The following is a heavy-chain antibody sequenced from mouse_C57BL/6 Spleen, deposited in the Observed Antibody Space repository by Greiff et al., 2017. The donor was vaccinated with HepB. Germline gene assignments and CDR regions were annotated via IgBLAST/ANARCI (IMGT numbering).Heavy chain of an antibody. Sequence: QVQLQQSGAELVKPGASVKISCKASGYAFSSYWMNWVKQRPGKGLEWIGQIYPGDGDTNYNGKFKGKATLTADKSSSTAYMQLSSLTSEYSAVYFCARWDGNYAYYYAMDYWGQGTSVTVSS. CDR2: IYPGDGDT. CDR1: GYAFSSYW. V-gene: IGHV1-80*01. D-gene: IGHD2-1*01. CDR3: ARWDGNYAYYYAMDY. J-gene: IGHJ4*01.